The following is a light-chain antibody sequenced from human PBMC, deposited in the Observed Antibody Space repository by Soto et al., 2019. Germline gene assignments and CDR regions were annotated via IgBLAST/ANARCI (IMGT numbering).Light chain of an antibody. CDR2: EVS. Sequence: QSALTQPASVSGSPGQSTTISCTGTSSDVGGYTYVSWYQQHPGKAPKLMIYEVSHRPSGISDRFSGSKSGSTASLTISGLQAEDEADYYCCSYSTSTTRYLFGTGTKVTVL. J-gene: IGLJ1*01. CDR3: CSYSTSTTRYL. V-gene: IGLV2-14*01. CDR1: SSDVGGYTY.